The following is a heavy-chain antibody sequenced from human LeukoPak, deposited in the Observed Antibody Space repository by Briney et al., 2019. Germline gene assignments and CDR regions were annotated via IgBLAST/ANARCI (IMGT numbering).Heavy chain of an antibody. V-gene: IGHV3-48*02. J-gene: IGHJ4*02. CDR1: GFTFSSYS. Sequence: PGGSLRLSCAASGFTFSSYSMNWVRQAPGKGLEWVSYISSGGSTIYYADSVKGRFTISRDNAENSLYVQMKSLRDEDTAVYYCARGGSGRNFDYWGQGTLVTVSS. CDR2: ISSGGSTI. CDR3: ARGGSGRNFDY. D-gene: IGHD3-3*01.